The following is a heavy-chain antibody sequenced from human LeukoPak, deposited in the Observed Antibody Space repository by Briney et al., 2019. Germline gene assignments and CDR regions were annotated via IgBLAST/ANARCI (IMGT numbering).Heavy chain of an antibody. V-gene: IGHV3-30*03. CDR1: GFTFSNYG. Sequence: GGSLRLSCAASGFTFSNYGMHWVRQAPGKGLEWVAVIPYDGFNPYYADSVKGRFTISRDNSKNTLWLQMNSLRAEDTAVYYCARGGARYSDYWGQGTLVTVSS. D-gene: IGHD1-26*01. CDR2: IPYDGFNP. J-gene: IGHJ4*02. CDR3: ARGGARYSDY.